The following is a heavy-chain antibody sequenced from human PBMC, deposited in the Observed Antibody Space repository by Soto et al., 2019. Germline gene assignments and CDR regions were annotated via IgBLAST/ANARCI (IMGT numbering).Heavy chain of an antibody. J-gene: IGHJ5*02. CDR1: GYAFSSYW. D-gene: IGHD2-8*02. CDR2: IYPGDSDT. V-gene: IGHV5-51*01. CDR3: ARGYCTATICDPWFDP. Sequence: GESRKISCXGSGYAFSSYWIAWVRQMPGKGLEWMGIIYPGDSDTRYSPSFQGQVTISVDKSITTAYLQWSSLKASDTAMYYCARGYCTATICDPWFDPWGQGTLVTVSS.